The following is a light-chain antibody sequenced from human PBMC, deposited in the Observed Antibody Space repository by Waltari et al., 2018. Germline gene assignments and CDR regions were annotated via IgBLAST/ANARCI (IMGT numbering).Light chain of an antibody. Sequence: DIVMTQSPDSLAVSLGERATINCKSSQSVLYTSNSKNYLAWYPQKPGQPPKLLLYWPSTRASGAPGRFSGSGSGTDFTLTISSLQAEDVAVYYCHQYYSTPRTFGQGTKVEIK. CDR3: HQYYSTPRT. V-gene: IGKV4-1*01. CDR2: WPS. J-gene: IGKJ1*01. CDR1: QSVLYTSNSKNY.